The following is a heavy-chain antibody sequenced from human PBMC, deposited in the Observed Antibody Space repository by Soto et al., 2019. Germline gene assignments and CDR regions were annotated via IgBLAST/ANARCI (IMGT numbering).Heavy chain of an antibody. D-gene: IGHD6-19*01. V-gene: IGHV1-46*01. J-gene: IGHJ4*02. CDR1: GYTFTNYY. CDR2: INPSGGST. CDR3: GRESQISGWSWFNY. Sequence: QVQLVQSGAEVKKPGASVKVSCKASGYTFTNYYIHWVRQAPGQGLEWMGMINPSGGSTSYTRRSQNRDTLTRNKTTNNVYMDINSLRTEDTTIYYSGRESQISGWSWFNYCGPGTLLTASS.